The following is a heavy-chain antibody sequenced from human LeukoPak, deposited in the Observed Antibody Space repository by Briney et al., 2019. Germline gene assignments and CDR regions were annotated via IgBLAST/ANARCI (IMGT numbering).Heavy chain of an antibody. D-gene: IGHD3-10*01. CDR3: AGGLITMVRGAWGNWFDP. CDR1: GYSISSGYY. J-gene: IGHJ5*02. Sequence: SETLSLTCTVSGYSISSGYYWGWIRQPPGRGLEWIGSIYHSGSTYYNPSLKSRVTISVDTSKNQFSLKLSSVTAADTAVYYCAGGLITMVRGAWGNWFDPWGQGTPVTVSS. CDR2: IYHSGST. V-gene: IGHV4-38-2*02.